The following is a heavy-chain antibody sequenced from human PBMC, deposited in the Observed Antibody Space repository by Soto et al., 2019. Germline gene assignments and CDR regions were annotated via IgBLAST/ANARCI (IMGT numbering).Heavy chain of an antibody. CDR2: IYYGGDS. D-gene: IGHD1-26*01. CDR1: GGSISSRTSY. J-gene: IGHJ4*02. V-gene: IGHV4-31*03. Sequence: QVQLQESGPGLVKPSQTLSLTCTVSGGSISSRTSYWSWIRQHPGKGLEWIGYIYYGGDSFYNPSLKSRVTKAIDTSETHFSLKLNSVTAADTAVYFWARGGGGGVDCWGQGTLVTVAS. CDR3: ARGGGGGVDC.